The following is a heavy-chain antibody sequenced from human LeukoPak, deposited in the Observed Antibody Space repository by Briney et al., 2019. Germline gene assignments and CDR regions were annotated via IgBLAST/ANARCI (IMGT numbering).Heavy chain of an antibody. Sequence: GGSLRLYCTASEFTFSNNDMSWVRQAPGKGLEWVSAIGGSGGTTYADSVQGRFTISRDNSKNTLYLQMNSLRAEDTAVYYCAKAGGLTVWSFDYWGQGTLVTVSS. CDR2: IGGSGGTT. J-gene: IGHJ4*02. D-gene: IGHD2-8*02. CDR1: EFTFSNND. CDR3: AKAGGLTVWSFDY. V-gene: IGHV3-23*01.